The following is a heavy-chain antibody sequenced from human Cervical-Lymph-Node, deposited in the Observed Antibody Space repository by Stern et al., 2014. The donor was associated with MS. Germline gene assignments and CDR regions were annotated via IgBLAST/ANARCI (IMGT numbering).Heavy chain of an antibody. D-gene: IGHD3-3*01. V-gene: IGHV4-31*03. CDR2: LYYNGIT. CDR3: ARVSYDFWSGYYPFDY. J-gene: IGHJ4*02. Sequence: QLQEAGPGLVKPSQTLSLTCTASGGSISSGAYYWSWLPQQPGKGVEWIGYLYYNGITYYKPSLKSRVTISVDTSKNQFSLKLSSVTAADTAVYYCARVSYDFWSGYYPFDYWGQGTLVTVSS. CDR1: GGSISSGAYY.